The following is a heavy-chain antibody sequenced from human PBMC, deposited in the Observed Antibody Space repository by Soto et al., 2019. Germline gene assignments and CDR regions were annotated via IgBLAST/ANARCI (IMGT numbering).Heavy chain of an antibody. CDR3: ARARITMVREVIKYNMDV. D-gene: IGHD3-10*01. CDR1: GGSISTYY. Sequence: SETLSLTCTVSGGSISTYYWSWIRRPPGKXLEWIGYIYNSGSTHSNPARQSRVTISVDTSKNQFSLKLSSVTAADTAIYYCARARITMVREVIKYNMDVWGQGTTVTVSS. V-gene: IGHV4-59*01. J-gene: IGHJ6*02. CDR2: IYNSGST.